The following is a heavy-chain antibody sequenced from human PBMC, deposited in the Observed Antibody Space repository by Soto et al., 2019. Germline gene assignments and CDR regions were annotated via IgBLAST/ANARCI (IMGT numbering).Heavy chain of an antibody. D-gene: IGHD3-10*01. CDR2: IWYDGSNK. J-gene: IGHJ4*02. CDR1: GFTFSSYG. CDR3: ARDEYVSGSLDY. V-gene: IGHV3-33*01. Sequence: QVQLVESGGGVVQPGRSLRLSCAASGFTFSSYGMHWVRQAPGKGLEWVAVIWYDGSNKYYADSVKGRFTISRDNSKNTLHLQMNSLRAEDTAEYYCARDEYVSGSLDYWGQGTLVTVSS.